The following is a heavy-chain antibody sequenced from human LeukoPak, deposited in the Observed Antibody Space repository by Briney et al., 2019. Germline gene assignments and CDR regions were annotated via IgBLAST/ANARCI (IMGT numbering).Heavy chain of an antibody. CDR1: GLIVSSTY. Sequence: GGSLRLSCAASGLIVSSTYMTWVRQAPGKGLEWVSISYSDGATYYAGSVKGRFTISRDESKNSLYLQMNSLRADDTAVYYCARFAAGGSYYYYMDVWGKGTTVTVSS. CDR3: ARFAAGGSYYYYMDV. D-gene: IGHD6-25*01. CDR2: SYSDGAT. J-gene: IGHJ6*03. V-gene: IGHV3-53*01.